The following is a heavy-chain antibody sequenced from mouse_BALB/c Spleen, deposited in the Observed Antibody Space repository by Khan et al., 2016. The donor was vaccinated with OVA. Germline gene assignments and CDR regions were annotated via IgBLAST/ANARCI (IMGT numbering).Heavy chain of an antibody. J-gene: IGHJ3*01. CDR2: IWSGGST. CDR1: GFSLTTYG. D-gene: IGHD2-4*01. CDR3: AAKYDYDGGLAY. V-gene: IGHV2-2*02. Sequence: QVQLKQSGPGLVQPSQSLSITCTVSGFSLTTYGVHWVRQSPGKGLEWLGVIWSGGSTDYNAAFISRLSISKDNSKSQVFFKMNSLQANDTAIYYDAAKYDYDGGLAYWGQGTLVTVSA.